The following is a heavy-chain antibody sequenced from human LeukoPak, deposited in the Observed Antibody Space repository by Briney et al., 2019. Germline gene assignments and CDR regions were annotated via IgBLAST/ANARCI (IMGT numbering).Heavy chain of an antibody. J-gene: IGHJ6*02. CDR2: IYTSGST. CDR3: ARQFILTGYYSYYYYYGMDV. Sequence: PSETLSLTCTVSGGSISSGSYYWSWIRQPAGKGVEWIGRIYTSGSTNYNPSLKSRVTISVDTSKNQFSLKLSSVTAADTAVYYCARQFILTGYYSYYYYYGMDVWGQGTTVTVSS. D-gene: IGHD3-9*01. V-gene: IGHV4-61*02. CDR1: GGSISSGSYY.